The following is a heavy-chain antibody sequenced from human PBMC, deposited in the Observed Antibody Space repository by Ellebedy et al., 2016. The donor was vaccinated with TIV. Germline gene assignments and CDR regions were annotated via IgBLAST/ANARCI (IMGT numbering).Heavy chain of an antibody. V-gene: IGHV3-48*04. D-gene: IGHD3-16*01. CDR2: ISGSASVT. J-gene: IGHJ5*02. CDR1: GFSFRTYG. CDR3: ARSYGARTSGP. Sequence: GESLKISCAASGFSFRTYGIERDRQAPGKGLEWVSYISGSASVTAYADSVKGRFTISRDNARTSLYLQMNSLRVDDTAMYYCARSYGARTSGPWGQGTLVTVSS.